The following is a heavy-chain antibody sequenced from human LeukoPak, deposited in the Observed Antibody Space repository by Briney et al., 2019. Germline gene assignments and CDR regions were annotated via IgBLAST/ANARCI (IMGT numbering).Heavy chain of an antibody. J-gene: IGHJ4*02. CDR1: GFIFTTYG. CDR3: AKDGQVGAIGYFDY. D-gene: IGHD1-26*01. V-gene: IGHV3-33*06. CDR2: VWSGGNNK. Sequence: GGSLRLSCAASGFIFTTYGMHWVRQAPGKGLEWVAVVWSGGNNKYYSGSVKGRFTISRDNSKNRLYLEMNSLRAEDTAVYYCAKDGQVGAIGYFDYRGQGTLVTVSS.